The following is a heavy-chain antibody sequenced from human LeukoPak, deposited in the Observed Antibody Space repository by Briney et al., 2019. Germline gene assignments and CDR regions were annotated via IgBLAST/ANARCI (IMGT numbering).Heavy chain of an antibody. CDR1: GFIFSSYW. J-gene: IGHJ6*02. D-gene: IGHD5-18*01. V-gene: IGHV3-7*01. CDR3: ARDFGYSYGTYYYGMDV. Sequence: PGGSLRLSCAASGFIFSSYWMSWVRQAPGKGLEWVANIKQDGSEKYYVDSVKGRFTISRDNAKNSLYLQMNSLRAEDTAVYYCARDFGYSYGTYYYGMDVWGQGTTVTVSS. CDR2: IKQDGSEK.